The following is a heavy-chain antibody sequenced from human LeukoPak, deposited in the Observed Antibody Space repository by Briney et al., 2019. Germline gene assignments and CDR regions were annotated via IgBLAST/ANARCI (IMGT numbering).Heavy chain of an antibody. D-gene: IGHD2-2*01. CDR3: ARYCSSTSCYPPSQKYYFDY. Sequence: ASVKVSCKASGGTFSSYAISWVRQAPGQGLEWMGGIIPIFGTANYAQKFQGRATITADESTSTAYMGLSSLRSEDTAVYYCARYCSSTSCYPPSQKYYFDYWGQGTLVTVSS. CDR1: GGTFSSYA. V-gene: IGHV1-69*13. CDR2: IIPIFGTA. J-gene: IGHJ4*02.